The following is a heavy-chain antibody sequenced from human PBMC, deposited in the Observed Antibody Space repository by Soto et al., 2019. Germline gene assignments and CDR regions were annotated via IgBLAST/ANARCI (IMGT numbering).Heavy chain of an antibody. CDR2: INPNSGGT. J-gene: IGHJ5*02. Sequence: ASVKVSCKASGYTFTGYYMHWVRQAPGQGLEWMGWINPNSGGTNYAQKFQGRVTMTRDTSISTAYMELSRLRSDDTAVYYCARDPLTSATINWFDPWGQGTLVTVSS. CDR3: ARDPLTSATINWFDP. V-gene: IGHV1-2*02. CDR1: GYTFTGYY. D-gene: IGHD1-26*01.